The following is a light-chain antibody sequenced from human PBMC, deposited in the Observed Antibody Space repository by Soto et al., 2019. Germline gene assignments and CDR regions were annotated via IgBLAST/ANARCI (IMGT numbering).Light chain of an antibody. CDR2: GAS. J-gene: IGKJ5*01. CDR3: QQYGSSPPVT. V-gene: IGKV3-20*01. CDR1: QSVSSSY. Sequence: EIVLTQCPGTLSLSPGERATLSCGASQSVSSSYLAWYQQKPGQTPRLLIYGASGRATGIPDRFSGSGSGTDFTLTISRLEPEDFAVYYCQQYGSSPPVTFGQGTRLEIK.